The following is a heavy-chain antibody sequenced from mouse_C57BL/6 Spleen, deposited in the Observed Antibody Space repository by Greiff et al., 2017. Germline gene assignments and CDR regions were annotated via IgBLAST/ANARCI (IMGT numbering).Heavy chain of an antibody. V-gene: IGHV5-17*01. J-gene: IGHJ2*01. CDR3: ARSDGYYDFDY. CDR2: ISSGSSTI. Sequence: EVKVEESGGGLVKPGGSLKLSCAASGFTFSDYGMHWVRQAPEKGLEWVAYISSGSSTIYYADTVKGRFTISRDNAKNTLFLQMTSLRSEDTAMYYCARSDGYYDFDYWGQGTTLTVSS. CDR1: GFTFSDYG. D-gene: IGHD2-3*01.